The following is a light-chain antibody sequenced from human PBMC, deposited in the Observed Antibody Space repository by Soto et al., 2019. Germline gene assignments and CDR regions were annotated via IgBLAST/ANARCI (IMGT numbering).Light chain of an antibody. V-gene: IGLV1-51*01. CDR3: GSWDSSLSTYV. CDR2: DDN. CDR1: SSNIGGNS. J-gene: IGLJ1*01. Sequence: QSMLTQPPSVSAAPGQKVTISCSGSSSNIGGNSVSWYQQLPGTAPKLLIYDDNKRPSGIPDRFSGSKSGTSATLGITRFQTGDEADYYCGSWDSSLSTYVFGTGTKVTVL.